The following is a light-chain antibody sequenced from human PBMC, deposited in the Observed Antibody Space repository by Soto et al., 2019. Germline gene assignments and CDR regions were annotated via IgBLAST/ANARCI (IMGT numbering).Light chain of an antibody. CDR2: GAS. Sequence: AQSPASLSVSPGERVTLSCRASQNVRNNLAWYHQKPGQAPRLLIYGASSRATGIPDRFSGSGSGTDLTLTISRLEPEDFAVYYCQQYGSSPVTFGQGTKVDIK. J-gene: IGKJ1*01. V-gene: IGKV3-20*01. CDR1: QNVRNN. CDR3: QQYGSSPVT.